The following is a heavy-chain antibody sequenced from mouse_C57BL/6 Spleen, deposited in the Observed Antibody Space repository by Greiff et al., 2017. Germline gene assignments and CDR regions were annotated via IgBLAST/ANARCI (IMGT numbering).Heavy chain of an antibody. CDR1: GYTFTDYY. J-gene: IGHJ3*01. D-gene: IGHD2-4*01. Sequence: EVQLQQSGPVLVKPGASVKMSCKASGYTFTDYYMNWVKQSHGKSLEWIGVFNPYNGGTSYNQKFKGKATLTVDKSSSTAYMELNSLTSEDSAVYYCARKDYDYDSAWFAYWGQGTLVTVSA. CDR3: ARKDYDYDSAWFAY. CDR2: FNPYNGGT. V-gene: IGHV1-19*01.